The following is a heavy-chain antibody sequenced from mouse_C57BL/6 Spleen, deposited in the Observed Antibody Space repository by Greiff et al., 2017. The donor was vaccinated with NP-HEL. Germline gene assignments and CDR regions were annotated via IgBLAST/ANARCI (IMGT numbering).Heavy chain of an antibody. CDR1: GFTFSDYG. Sequence: EVQLQESGGGLVKPGGSLKLSCAASGFTFSDYGMHWVRQAPEKGLEWVAYISSGSSTIYYADTVKGRFTISRDNAKNTLFLQMTSLRSEDTAMYYCARIYYDYLDYWGQGTTLTVSS. V-gene: IGHV5-17*01. CDR3: ARIYYDYLDY. D-gene: IGHD2-4*01. CDR2: ISSGSSTI. J-gene: IGHJ2*01.